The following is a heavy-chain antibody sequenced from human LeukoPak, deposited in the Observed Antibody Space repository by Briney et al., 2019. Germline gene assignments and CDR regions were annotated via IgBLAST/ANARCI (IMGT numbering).Heavy chain of an antibody. CDR2: IYYTGGT. CDR3: ARHRRSSRGVVVITATPGWFDP. CDR1: GGSIRSYS. V-gene: IGHV4-59*08. J-gene: IGHJ5*02. D-gene: IGHD2-15*01. Sequence: SETLSLTCSVSGGSIRSYSWSWIRQPPGKRLEWIGYIYYTGGTNYNPSLKSRVTISVDTSKNQFSLKLNSVTAADTALYYCARHRRSSRGVVVITATPGWFDPWGQGTLVTVSS.